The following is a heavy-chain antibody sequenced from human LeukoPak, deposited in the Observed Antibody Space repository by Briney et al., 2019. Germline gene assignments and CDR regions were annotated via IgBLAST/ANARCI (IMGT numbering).Heavy chain of an antibody. D-gene: IGHD3-10*01. CDR2: IYYSGST. J-gene: IGHJ6*02. Sequence: PSETLSLTCTVSGASISSSSYYWGWLRQPPGKGLEWIGSIYYSGSTYYNPSLKSRVTISVDTSKNQFSLKLSSVTDADTAVYYCARLPLGNYYGSGTYYYYYYGMDVWGQGTTVTVSS. V-gene: IGHV4-39*01. CDR1: GASISSSSYY. CDR3: ARLPLGNYYGSGTYYYYYYGMDV.